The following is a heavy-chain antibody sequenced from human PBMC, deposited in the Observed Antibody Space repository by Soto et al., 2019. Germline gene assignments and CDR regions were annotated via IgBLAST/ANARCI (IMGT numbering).Heavy chain of an antibody. Sequence: PSETLSLTCAVYGGSFSVSYWSWIRQPPGKGLEWIGEINHSGSTNYNPSLKSRVTISVDTSKNQFSLKLSSVTAADTAVYYCATGYCTNGVCYTRTLSGMDVWGQGTTVTVSS. V-gene: IGHV4-34*01. CDR1: GGSFSVSY. CDR3: ATGYCTNGVCYTRTLSGMDV. D-gene: IGHD2-8*01. J-gene: IGHJ6*02. CDR2: INHSGST.